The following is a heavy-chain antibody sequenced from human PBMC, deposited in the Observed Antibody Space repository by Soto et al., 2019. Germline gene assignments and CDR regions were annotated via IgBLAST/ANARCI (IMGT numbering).Heavy chain of an antibody. CDR2: ISSSSSYI. CDR3: AKSSHFYCGGDCYYDY. D-gene: IGHD2-21*02. V-gene: IGHV3-21*03. Sequence: GGSLRLSCAASGFTFSSYSMNWVRQAPGKGLEWVSSISSSSSYIYYADTVKGRFTISRDNAKNSLYLQMNSLRAEDTAVYYCAKSSHFYCGGDCYYDYWGQGTLVTVSS. CDR1: GFTFSSYS. J-gene: IGHJ4*02.